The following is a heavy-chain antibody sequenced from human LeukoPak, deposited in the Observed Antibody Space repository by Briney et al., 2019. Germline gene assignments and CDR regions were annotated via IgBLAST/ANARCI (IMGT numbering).Heavy chain of an antibody. CDR2: ISGSGGST. V-gene: IGHV3-23*01. J-gene: IGHJ4*02. D-gene: IGHD2-2*01. CDR3: AKDLGYCSSTSCVDY. Sequence: GGSLRLSCAVSGLTFSSSWMDWVRQAPGKGLEWVSAISGSGGSTYYADSVKGRFTISRDNSKNTLYLQMNSLRAEDTAIYYCAKDLGYCSSTSCVDYWGQGTLVTVSS. CDR1: GLTFSSSW.